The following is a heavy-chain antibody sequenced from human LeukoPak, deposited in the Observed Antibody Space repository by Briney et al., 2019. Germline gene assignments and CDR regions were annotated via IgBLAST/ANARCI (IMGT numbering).Heavy chain of an antibody. CDR1: GGSISSYY. V-gene: IGHV4-59*01. CDR3: ARVRGHYYYYMDV. Sequence: SSGTLSLTCTVSGGSISSYYWSWIRQPPGKGLEWIGYIYYSGSTNYNPSLKSRVTISVDTSKNQFSLKLSSVTAADTAVYYCARVRGHYYYYMDVWGKGTTVTVSS. J-gene: IGHJ6*03. CDR2: IYYSGST.